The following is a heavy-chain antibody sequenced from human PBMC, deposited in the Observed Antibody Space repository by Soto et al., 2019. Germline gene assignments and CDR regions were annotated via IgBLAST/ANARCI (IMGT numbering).Heavy chain of an antibody. CDR1: GFTLGTYW. J-gene: IGHJ3*02. Sequence: EVQLEESGGGLVQPGGSLRLSCAASGFTLGTYWMTWVRQAPGNGLEWVANIKQDESKKSYLDSVRGRFTISRDNARNSLYLQMNSLRVEDTGLYYCARDVSPGSSSLYLDAFDIWGQGTMVIVSS. CDR3: ARDVSPGSSSLYLDAFDI. V-gene: IGHV3-7*03. D-gene: IGHD3-10*01. CDR2: IKQDESKK.